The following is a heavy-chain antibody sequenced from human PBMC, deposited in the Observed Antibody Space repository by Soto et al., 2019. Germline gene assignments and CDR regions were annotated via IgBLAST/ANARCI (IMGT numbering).Heavy chain of an antibody. D-gene: IGHD2-2*01. CDR2: LTGGGDNT. CDR1: GFTFSNYA. V-gene: IGHV3-23*01. J-gene: IGHJ4*02. Sequence: EVQLLESGGGFVQPGGPLRLSCAASGFTFSNYAMHWVRQAPGKGLEWVSALTGGGDNTYYADSVKGRFTISRDNFKNTLFLQMNSLRDEDTAIYYCARGSKGFDYWGQGTLVTVSS. CDR3: ARGSKGFDY.